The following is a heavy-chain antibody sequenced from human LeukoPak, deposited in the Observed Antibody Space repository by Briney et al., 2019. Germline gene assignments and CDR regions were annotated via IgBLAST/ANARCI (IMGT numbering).Heavy chain of an antibody. D-gene: IGHD6-13*01. V-gene: IGHV3-11*01. CDR3: ARDQESSSWPYYYYYGMDV. CDR2: ISSSGSTI. Sequence: GGSLRLPCAASGLTFSDYYMSWIRQAPGKGLEWVSYISSSGSTIYYADSVKGRFTISRDNAKNSLYLQMNSLRAEDTAVYYCARDQESSSWPYYYYYGMDVWGQGTTVTVSS. CDR1: GLTFSDYY. J-gene: IGHJ6*02.